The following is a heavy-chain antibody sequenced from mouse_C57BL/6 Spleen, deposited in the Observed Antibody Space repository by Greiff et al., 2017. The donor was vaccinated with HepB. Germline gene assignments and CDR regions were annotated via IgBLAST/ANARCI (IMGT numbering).Heavy chain of an antibody. D-gene: IGHD1-3*01. CDR3: ARGVAQVHFDY. CDR1: GYSITSGYY. V-gene: IGHV3-6*01. CDR2: ISYDGSN. Sequence: ESGPGLVKPSQSLSLTCSVTGYSITSGYYWNWIRQFPGNKLEWMGYISYDGSNNYNPSLKNRISITRDTSKNHVFLKLNSVTTEDTATYYCARGVAQVHFDYWGQGTTLTVSS. J-gene: IGHJ2*01.